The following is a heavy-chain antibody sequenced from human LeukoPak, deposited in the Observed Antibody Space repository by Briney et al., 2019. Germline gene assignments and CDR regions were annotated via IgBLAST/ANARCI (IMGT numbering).Heavy chain of an antibody. Sequence: PSETLSLTCTVSGGSISSGSYYWSWIRQPAGKGLEWIGRIYTSGSTNYNPSLKSRVTISVDTSKNQFSLKLSSVTAADTAVYYCARGPRYSGLYYYYYMDVWGKGTTVTVSS. J-gene: IGHJ6*03. CDR3: ARGPRYSGLYYYYYMDV. V-gene: IGHV4-61*02. D-gene: IGHD3-10*01. CDR1: GGSISSGSYY. CDR2: IYTSGST.